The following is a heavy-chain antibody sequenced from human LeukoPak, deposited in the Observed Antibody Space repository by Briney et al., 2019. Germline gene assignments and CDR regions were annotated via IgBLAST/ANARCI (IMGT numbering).Heavy chain of an antibody. V-gene: IGHV3-23*01. CDR1: GFTFSSYG. Sequence: PGGSLRLSCAASGFTFSSYGMSWVRQAPGKGLEWVSGISGSGSGTYYADSVKGRFTISRDNSKNTLHLQMNSLRAEDTAVYYCATYGSAHYYMDVWGKGTTVTISS. CDR3: ATYGSAHYYMDV. J-gene: IGHJ6*03. D-gene: IGHD3-10*01. CDR2: ISGSGSGT.